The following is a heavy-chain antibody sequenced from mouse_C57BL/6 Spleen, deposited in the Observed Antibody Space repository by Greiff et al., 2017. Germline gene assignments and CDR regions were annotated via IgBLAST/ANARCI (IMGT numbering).Heavy chain of an antibody. D-gene: IGHD1-1*01. Sequence: VQLQESGAELARPGASVKLSCKASGYTFTSYGISWVKQRTGQGLEWIGEIYPRSGNTYYNEKFKGKATLTADKSSSTAYMELRSLTSEDSAVYFCARSGSSVEAMDYWGQGTSVTVSS. CDR2: IYPRSGNT. V-gene: IGHV1-81*01. CDR3: ARSGSSVEAMDY. CDR1: GYTFTSYG. J-gene: IGHJ4*01.